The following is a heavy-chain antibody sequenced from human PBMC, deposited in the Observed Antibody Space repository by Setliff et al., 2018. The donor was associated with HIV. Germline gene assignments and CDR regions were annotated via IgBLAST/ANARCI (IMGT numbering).Heavy chain of an antibody. CDR3: ARMAPDGTGGYYFDA. CDR1: GGSISTYY. Sequence: KPSETLSLTCSVSGGSISTYYWSWTRQPAGKGLEWIGHIHTSGNANYNPSLKSRVSISLDTSKNQFSLKLSSVTAADTAVYYCARMAPDGTGGYYFDAWGQGTLVTVSS. D-gene: IGHD3-16*01. V-gene: IGHV4-4*07. CDR2: IHTSGNA. J-gene: IGHJ4*02.